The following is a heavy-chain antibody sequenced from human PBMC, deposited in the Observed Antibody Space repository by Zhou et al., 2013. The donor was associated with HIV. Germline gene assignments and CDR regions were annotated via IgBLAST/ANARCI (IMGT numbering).Heavy chain of an antibody. D-gene: IGHD6-25*01. CDR1: GYTFTYRY. V-gene: IGHV1-45*02. CDR2: ISSYRGHT. Sequence: QMQLVQSGAEVKKTGSSVKVSCKASGYTFTYRYLHWVRQAPGQGLEWMGWISSYRGHTNYAQKLQGRVSVTTDTSTNTAYMELRSLRSDDTAVYYCARALSATWIGGGFFYMDVWGKGTTVTVS. J-gene: IGHJ6*03. CDR3: ARALSATWIGGGFFYMDV.